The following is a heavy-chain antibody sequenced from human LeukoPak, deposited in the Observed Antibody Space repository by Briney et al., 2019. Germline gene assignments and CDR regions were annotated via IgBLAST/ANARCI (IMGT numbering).Heavy chain of an antibody. CDR1: GYTFTSYG. CDR3: AGDRYDSSGYYSHHFDY. J-gene: IGHJ4*02. CDR2: ISAYNGNT. D-gene: IGHD3-22*01. Sequence: ASVKVSCKASGYTFTSYGISWVRQAPGQGLEWTGWISAYNGNTNYAQKLQGRVTMTTDTSTSTAYMELRSLRSDDTAVYYCAGDRYDSSGYYSHHFDYWGQGTLVTVSS. V-gene: IGHV1-18*01.